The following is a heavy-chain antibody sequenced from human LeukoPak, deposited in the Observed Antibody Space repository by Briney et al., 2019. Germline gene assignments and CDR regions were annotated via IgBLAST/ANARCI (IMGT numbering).Heavy chain of an antibody. CDR2: ISSSSSYI. CDR3: ARGGSSSWPSDY. V-gene: IGHV3-21*01. CDR1: GFTFSSYS. J-gene: IGHJ4*02. D-gene: IGHD6-13*01. Sequence: GGSLRLSCAASGFTFSSYSMNWVRQAPGKGLEWVSSISSSSSYIYYADSVKGRFTISRDNAKNSLYPQMNSLRAEDTAVYYCARGGSSSWPSDYWGQGTLVTVSS.